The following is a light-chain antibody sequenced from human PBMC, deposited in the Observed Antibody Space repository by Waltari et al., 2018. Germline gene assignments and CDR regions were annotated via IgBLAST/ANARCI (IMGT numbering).Light chain of an antibody. CDR2: GVS. Sequence: QSALTQPASVSGSPRQSITISCTGTSSDIGGFTYVSWYQQHSGKAPRLIIFGVSDRPSGVSNRFSGSKSGNTASLTISGLQAEDEADYYCSSFTRAKTWVFGGGTKVTVL. V-gene: IGLV2-14*03. J-gene: IGLJ3*02. CDR3: SSFTRAKTWV. CDR1: SSDIGGFTY.